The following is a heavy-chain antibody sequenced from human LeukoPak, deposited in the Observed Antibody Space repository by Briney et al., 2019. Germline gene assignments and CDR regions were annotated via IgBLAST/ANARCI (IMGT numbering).Heavy chain of an antibody. J-gene: IGHJ4*02. CDR2: AYHDEWPGNSK. D-gene: IGHD3-22*01. Sequence: GGSLRLSCAASGFTFSSYGMHWVRQAPGKGLEWVAVAYHDEWPGNSKYYVDSVKGRFTVSRDNSRNTLYLQMSSLRAEDTAVYYCATGSGYYYDHWGQGTLVTVSS. CDR3: ATGSGYYYDH. V-gene: IGHV3-33*01. CDR1: GFTFSSYG.